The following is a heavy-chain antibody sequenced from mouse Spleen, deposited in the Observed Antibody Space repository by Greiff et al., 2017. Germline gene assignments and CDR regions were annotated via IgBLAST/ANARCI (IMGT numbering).Heavy chain of an antibody. V-gene: IGHV5-17*02. Sequence: EVKLVESGGGLVQPGGSRKLSCAASGFTFSSFGMHWVRQAPEKGLEWVAYISSGSSTIYYADTVKGRFTISRDNPKNTLFLQMTSLRSEDTAMYYCARKDYDYSFFAYWGQGTLVTVSA. CDR3: ARKDYDYSFFAY. J-gene: IGHJ3*01. CDR1: GFTFSSFG. CDR2: ISSGSSTI. D-gene: IGHD2-4*01.